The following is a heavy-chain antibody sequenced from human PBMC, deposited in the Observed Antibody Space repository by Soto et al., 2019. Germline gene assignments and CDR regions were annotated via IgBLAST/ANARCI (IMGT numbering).Heavy chain of an antibody. Sequence: QITLKESGPTLVKPTQTLTLTCTFSGFSLSTSGVGVGWIRQPPGKALEWLALIYWDDDKRYSPSLKSRLTITKDTSKNQVVLIMTNMDPVDTATYYCAHIYLYSSGWYSRTVYYFDYWGQGTLVTVSS. V-gene: IGHV2-5*02. D-gene: IGHD6-19*01. J-gene: IGHJ4*02. CDR1: GFSLSTSGVG. CDR2: IYWDDDK. CDR3: AHIYLYSSGWYSRTVYYFDY.